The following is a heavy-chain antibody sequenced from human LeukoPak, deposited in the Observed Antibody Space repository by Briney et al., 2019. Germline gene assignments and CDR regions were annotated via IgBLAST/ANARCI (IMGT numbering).Heavy chain of an antibody. Sequence: ASVKVSCKASGYTFTSYGISWVRQAPGQGLEWMGWISAYNGNTKYAQKLQDRVTMTTDTSTSTAYMELRSLRSDDTAVYYCARDRPDYYDSSAYLRGLYSAFGCWGQGTLVTVSS. V-gene: IGHV1-18*01. D-gene: IGHD3-22*01. CDR3: ARDRPDYYDSSAYLRGLYSAFGC. CDR2: ISAYNGNT. J-gene: IGHJ4*02. CDR1: GYTFTSYG.